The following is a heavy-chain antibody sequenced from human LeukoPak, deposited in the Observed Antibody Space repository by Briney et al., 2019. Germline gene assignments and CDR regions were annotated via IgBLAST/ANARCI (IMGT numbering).Heavy chain of an antibody. Sequence: GESLKISCQVSGYSFPSYWITWVRQVPGKGLEWMGRIAPSDSYTNYNPSFEGHVTMSVEKSITTVYLQWSSLKASDTAMYYCVRQPPGVXDTTQXXFDPXXXGTLVTVSS. J-gene: IGHJ5*02. CDR1: GYSFPSYW. CDR3: VRQPPGVXDTTQXXFDP. V-gene: IGHV5-10-1*01. CDR2: IAPSDSYT. D-gene: IGHD5/OR15-5a*01.